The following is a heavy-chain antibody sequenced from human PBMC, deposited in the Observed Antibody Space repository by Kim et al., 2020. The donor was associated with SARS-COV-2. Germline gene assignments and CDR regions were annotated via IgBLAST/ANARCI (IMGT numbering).Heavy chain of an antibody. V-gene: IGHV3-64D*06. CDR3: VNRRPDGFDP. J-gene: IGHJ5*02. Sequence: GRTYYADSVRGRFTISRDNAKKTVYLQMSSLRPEDSAVYYCVNRRPDGFDPWGQGTLVTVSS. CDR2: GRT.